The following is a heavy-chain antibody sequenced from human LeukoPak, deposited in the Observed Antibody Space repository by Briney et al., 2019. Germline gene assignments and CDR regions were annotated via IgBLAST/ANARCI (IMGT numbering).Heavy chain of an antibody. J-gene: IGHJ4*02. V-gene: IGHV3-23*01. Sequence: GGSLRLSCAASGFKFSDHYIDWVRQAPGKGLEWVSVIRGSGTVTYFADSVKGRFTVSRDNSKNTLYLQMSSLRAEDTAIYYCAKSLDYDGGVLWALPQYWGQGTLVTVSS. CDR1: GFKFSDHY. D-gene: IGHD3-22*01. CDR3: AKSLDYDGGVLWALPQY. CDR2: IRGSGTVT.